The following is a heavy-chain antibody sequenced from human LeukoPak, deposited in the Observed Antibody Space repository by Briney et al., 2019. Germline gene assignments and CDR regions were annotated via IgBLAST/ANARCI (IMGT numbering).Heavy chain of an antibody. Sequence: GGSLRLSCAASGFTFSSYGMHWVRQAPGKGLEWVAVISYDGSNKYYADSVKGRFTISRGNSKNTLYLQMNSLRAEDTAVYYCAKDRYYYGMDVWGQGTTVTVSS. J-gene: IGHJ6*02. CDR2: ISYDGSNK. CDR3: AKDRYYYGMDV. CDR1: GFTFSSYG. V-gene: IGHV3-30*18.